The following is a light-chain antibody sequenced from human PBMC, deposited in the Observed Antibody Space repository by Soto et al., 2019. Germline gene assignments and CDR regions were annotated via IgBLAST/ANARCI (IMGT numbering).Light chain of an antibody. CDR3: QQRSNWPPVIT. CDR2: DAS. CDR1: QSISRW. Sequence: DIQMTQSPSTLSPSVGDRVAITCRASQSISRWLAWYQQKPGKAPKLLIYDASNRATGIPARFSGSGSGTDFTLTISSLEPEDFAVYYCQQRSNWPPVITFGGGTKVEIK. J-gene: IGKJ4*01. V-gene: IGKV1-5*01.